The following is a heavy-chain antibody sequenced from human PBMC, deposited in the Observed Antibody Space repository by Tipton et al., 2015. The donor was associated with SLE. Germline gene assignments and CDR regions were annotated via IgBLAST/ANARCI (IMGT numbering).Heavy chain of an antibody. CDR2: IYHSGST. Sequence: TLSLTCTVSGYSISSGYYWGWIRQPPGKGLEWIGSIYHSGSTYYNPSLKSRVTISVDTSKNRFSLKLSSVTAADTAVYYCARTAQGDLSLRSIIAAAGTEYWGQGTLVTVSS. CDR3: ARTAQGDLSLRSIIAAAGTEY. J-gene: IGHJ4*02. D-gene: IGHD6-13*01. V-gene: IGHV4-38-2*02. CDR1: GYSISSGYY.